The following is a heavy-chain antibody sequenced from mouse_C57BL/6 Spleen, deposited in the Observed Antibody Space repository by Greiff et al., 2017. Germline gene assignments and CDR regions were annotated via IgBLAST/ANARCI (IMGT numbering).Heavy chain of an antibody. V-gene: IGHV1-26*01. Sequence: VQLQQSGPELVKPGASVKISCKASGYTFTDYYMNWVKQSHGKSLEWIGDINPNNGGTSYNQKFKGKATLTVDKSSSTAYMELRSLTSEDSAVYYCARELRQEGYFDYWGQGTTLTVSS. D-gene: IGHD2-4*01. CDR3: ARELRQEGYFDY. J-gene: IGHJ2*01. CDR2: INPNNGGT. CDR1: GYTFTDYY.